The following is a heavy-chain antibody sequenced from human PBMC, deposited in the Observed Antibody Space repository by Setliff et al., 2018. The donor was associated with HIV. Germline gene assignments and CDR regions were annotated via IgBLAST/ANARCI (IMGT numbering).Heavy chain of an antibody. J-gene: IGHJ3*02. CDR2: INYSGST. CDR3: ARYVAYDEDDFDI. Sequence: PSETLSLTCAVYGGSFSNYYWSWIRQPPGKGLEWIGEINYSGSTEYNPSLKSRVTMSVDTSKNQFSLKLNSVTAADTAVYYCARYVAYDEDDFDIWGQGTMVTVSS. CDR1: GGSFSNYY. V-gene: IGHV4-34*01. D-gene: IGHD3-16*01.